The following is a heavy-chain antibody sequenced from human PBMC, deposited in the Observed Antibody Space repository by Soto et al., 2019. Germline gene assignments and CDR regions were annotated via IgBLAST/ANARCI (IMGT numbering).Heavy chain of an antibody. CDR2: IKQDGSEK. D-gene: IGHD3-9*01. J-gene: IGHJ3*02. V-gene: IGHV3-7*04. CDR3: VRARVRNFDWLLSGAFDI. Sequence: EVQLVESGGGLGQPGGSLRLSCAASRFTFSRYWMSWVRQAPGKGLEWVANIKQDGSEKYYVDSVKGRFTISRDNAKNSLYLQMNSLRAEDTAMYYCVRARVRNFDWLLSGAFDIWGQGTMVTVSS. CDR1: RFTFSRYW.